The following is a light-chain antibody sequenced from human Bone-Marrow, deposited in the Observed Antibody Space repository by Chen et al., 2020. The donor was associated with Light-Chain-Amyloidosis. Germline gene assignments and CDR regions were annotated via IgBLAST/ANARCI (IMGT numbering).Light chain of an antibody. V-gene: IGKV1-39*01. CDR2: AAS. CDR3: QQTADIPYT. J-gene: IGKJ2*01. Sequence: IQVTRSPSSLSASVGDRVTVTCRASQSIGDYLNWYQQKPGKAPKLLIYAASNLQSGVPSRFSGGGSGTDFTLTISSLHREDFATYYCQQTADIPYTFGQGTKLDIK. CDR1: QSIGDY.